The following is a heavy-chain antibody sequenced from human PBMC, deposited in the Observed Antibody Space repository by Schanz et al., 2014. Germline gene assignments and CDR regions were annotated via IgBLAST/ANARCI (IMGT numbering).Heavy chain of an antibody. J-gene: IGHJ6*02. D-gene: IGHD4-4*01. CDR1: GYSLNELS. Sequence: QVQLVQSGAEVKKPGASVKVSCKASGYSLNELSMHWVRQAPGRGLEWMGSIIPILDKTNYAQKFQGRVTMTADKSTSTVYMEVSGLGYEATAEYYCTEVNRARDDAMDVWGQGTTVTVSS. CDR3: TEVNRARDDAMDV. CDR2: IIPILDKT. V-gene: IGHV1-24*01.